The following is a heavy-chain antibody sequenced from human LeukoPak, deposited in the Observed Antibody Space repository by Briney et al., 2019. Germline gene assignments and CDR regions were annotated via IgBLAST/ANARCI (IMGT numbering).Heavy chain of an antibody. CDR3: AGADPSVAATAIHPFDY. CDR1: GGSISSGGYY. Sequence: SETLSLTCTVSGGSISSGGYYWSWIRQHPGKGLEWIGYIYYSGSTYYNPSLKSRVTISVDTSKNQFSLKLSSVTAADTAVYYCAGADPSVAATAIHPFDYWGQGTLVTVSS. D-gene: IGHD2-2*02. V-gene: IGHV4-31*03. J-gene: IGHJ4*02. CDR2: IYYSGST.